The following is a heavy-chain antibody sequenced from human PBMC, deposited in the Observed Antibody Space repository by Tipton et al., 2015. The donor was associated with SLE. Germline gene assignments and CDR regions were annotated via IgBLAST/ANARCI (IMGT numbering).Heavy chain of an antibody. D-gene: IGHD6-19*01. CDR2: FHTGWGT. CDR3: ARRGWVDAFDI. V-gene: IGHV4-4*07. Sequence: GLVKPSETLSLTCTVSGVPINSYDWSWIRQPAGKGLEWIGRFHTGWGTNYNPSLNSRVTMSLDTSKNQVSLTMISVTAADTAVYYCARRGWVDAFDIWGQGTMVIVSS. J-gene: IGHJ3*02. CDR1: GVPINSYD.